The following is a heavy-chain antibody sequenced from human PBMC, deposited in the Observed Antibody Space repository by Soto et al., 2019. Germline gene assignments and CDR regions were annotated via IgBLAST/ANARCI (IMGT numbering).Heavy chain of an antibody. J-gene: IGHJ3*02. CDR1: GYTFSAYT. D-gene: IGHD3-3*02. CDR2: INAGSGNT. Sequence: QAQLVQSGAEMKKPGASVKVSCKATGYTFSAYTMNWVRQAPGQSLEWMGWINAGSGNTKYSQNSPRRVSITRDTSASTDYMELTGMTSEDTAVYYCARDTETLGPRANDALDIWGQGTMVTVSS. CDR3: ARDTETLGPRANDALDI. V-gene: IGHV1-3*01.